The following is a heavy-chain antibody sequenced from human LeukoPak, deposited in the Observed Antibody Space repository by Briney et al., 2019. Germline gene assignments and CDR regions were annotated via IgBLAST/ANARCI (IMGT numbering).Heavy chain of an antibody. CDR1: GFTFSGYW. V-gene: IGHV3-7*01. J-gene: IGHJ4*02. Sequence: GGSLRLSCAATGFTFSGYWMTWVRQAPGKGLEWVANIKTDGSKEYYVDSVKGRFTISRDNAKNSLYLQMNSLRAEDTAVYYCARRNWFPDYWGQGTLVTVSS. CDR2: IKTDGSKE. CDR3: ARRNWFPDY. D-gene: IGHD3-9*01.